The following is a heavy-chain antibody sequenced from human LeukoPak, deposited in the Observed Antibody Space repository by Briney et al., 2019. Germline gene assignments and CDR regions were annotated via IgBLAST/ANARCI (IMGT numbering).Heavy chain of an antibody. CDR3: AREQDHYYYYGMDV. CDR1: GFTFSSYS. Sequence: GGSLRLSCAASGFTFSSYSMNWVRQAPGKGLEWVSSISSGSSYIYYADSVKGRFTISRDNAKNSLYLQMNSLRAEDTAVYYCAREQDHYYYYGMDVWGKGTTVTVSS. V-gene: IGHV3-21*01. J-gene: IGHJ6*04. CDR2: ISSGSSYI.